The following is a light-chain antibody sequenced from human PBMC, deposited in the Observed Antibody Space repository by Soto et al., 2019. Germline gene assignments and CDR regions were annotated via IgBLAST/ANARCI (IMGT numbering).Light chain of an antibody. CDR3: QQSFSTPWT. Sequence: DIQMTQSPSSLSASVGDRVTLTCRASQTISNFLNWYQQKKGNAPKLLIYDASNLHSGVPSRFSVSGSGTDFTLTISSLQPEDFATYFCQQSFSTPWTFGQGTKVELK. CDR1: QTISNF. CDR2: DAS. J-gene: IGKJ1*01. V-gene: IGKV1-39*01.